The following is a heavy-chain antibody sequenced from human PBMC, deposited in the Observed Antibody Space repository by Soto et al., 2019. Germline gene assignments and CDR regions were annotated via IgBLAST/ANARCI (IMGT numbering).Heavy chain of an antibody. V-gene: IGHV1-69*12. CDR1: GGTFSNSA. CDR2: IMPIFRTP. Sequence: QVQLVQSGAEVKKPGSSVKLSCKASGGTFSNSAISWVRQAPGQGLEWMGGIMPIFRTPDYAQKFQGRVTIPANESPSPAYTELSGLRADDTAVYYCARDIDRLHLGGNDYSMMDVWGQGTTVTVSS. J-gene: IGHJ6*02. CDR3: ARDIDRLHLGGNDYSMMDV. D-gene: IGHD1-1*01.